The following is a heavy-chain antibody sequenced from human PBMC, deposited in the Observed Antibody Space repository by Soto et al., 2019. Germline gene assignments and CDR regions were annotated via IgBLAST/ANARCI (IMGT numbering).Heavy chain of an antibody. J-gene: IGHJ3*02. D-gene: IGHD3-22*01. CDR1: GFTFSSYA. Sequence: SLRLSCAASGFTFSSYAMHWVRQAPGKGLEWVAVISYDGSNKYYADSVKGRFTISRDNSKNTLYLQMNSLRAEDTAVYYCARDWEAGSSGYYYADAFDIWGQGTMVTVSS. V-gene: IGHV3-30-3*01. CDR3: ARDWEAGSSGYYYADAFDI. CDR2: ISYDGSNK.